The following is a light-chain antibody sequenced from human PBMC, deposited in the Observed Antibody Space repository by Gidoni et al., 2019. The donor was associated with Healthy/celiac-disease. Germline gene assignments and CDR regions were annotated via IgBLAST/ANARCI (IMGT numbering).Light chain of an antibody. CDR2: AAS. CDR1: QSISSY. J-gene: IGKJ5*01. CDR3: QQSYSTPDT. V-gene: IGKV1-39*01. Sequence: DIQMTQSPSSLSASVGDRVTITCRASQSISSYLNWYQQKPGKAPKLLIYAASSLQSGVPSRFSGSGSGTDFTLTISSLQPEDFATYYCQQSYSTPDTFXQXTRLETK.